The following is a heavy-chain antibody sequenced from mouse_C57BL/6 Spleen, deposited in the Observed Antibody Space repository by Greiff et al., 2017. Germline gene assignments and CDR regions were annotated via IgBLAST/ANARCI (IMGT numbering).Heavy chain of an antibody. D-gene: IGHD2-5*01. Sequence: QVKLQQSGAELVQPGASVKMSCKASGYTFTNYPMEWMQQTHGKSLEWIGYFHPYNGGTKYHDKFKGKATLTVENSSSTDYLELSRVTSDDSACYYCARGSYYSNPFDYWGQGTTLTVSS. CDR3: ARGSYYSNPFDY. J-gene: IGHJ2*01. V-gene: IGHV1-47*01. CDR1: GYTFTNYP. CDR2: FHPYNGGT.